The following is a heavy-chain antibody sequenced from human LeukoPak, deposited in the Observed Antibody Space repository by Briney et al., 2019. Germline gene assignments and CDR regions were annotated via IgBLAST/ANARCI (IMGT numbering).Heavy chain of an antibody. CDR3: AKDQQSISYSP. D-gene: IGHD4-11*01. J-gene: IGHJ5*02. V-gene: IGHV3-23*01. Sequence: GGTLRLSCAASGYTFSSYAMSWVRQAPGKGLEWVSTISGSGGSTYYADSVKGRFTISRDNSKNTLYLQMNSLRVEDTAIYHCAKDQQSISYSPWGQGTLVTVSS. CDR2: ISGSGGST. CDR1: GYTFSSYA.